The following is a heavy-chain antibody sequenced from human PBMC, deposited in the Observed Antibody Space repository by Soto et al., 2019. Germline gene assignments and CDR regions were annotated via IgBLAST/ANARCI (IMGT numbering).Heavy chain of an antibody. CDR3: AKATATGGGDFDI. J-gene: IGHJ3*02. D-gene: IGHD2-8*02. Sequence: WGSLRLSCAASGFFCSSYDMSWVRQAPGKGLEWVSTILVDGRTFYVDSVKGRFTISRDSSQNTVYLQMNSLTVGDTALYYCAKATATGGGDFDICGQGTMVTVSS. CDR2: ILVDGRT. V-gene: IGHV3-23*01. CDR1: GFFCSSYD.